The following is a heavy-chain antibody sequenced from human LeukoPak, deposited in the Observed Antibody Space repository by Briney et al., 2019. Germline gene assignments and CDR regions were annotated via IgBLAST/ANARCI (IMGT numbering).Heavy chain of an antibody. D-gene: IGHD3-16*01. CDR1: GGSVSSGSYY. J-gene: IGHJ4*02. V-gene: IGHV4-61*01. Sequence: SETLSLTCTVSGGSVSSGSYYWSWIRQPPGKGLEWIGYIHYSGSTNYNPALKSRVTILVDTSKNQFSLKLSSVTAADTAVYYCAREVIIGGFDYWGQGALVTVSS. CDR2: IHYSGST. CDR3: AREVIIGGFDY.